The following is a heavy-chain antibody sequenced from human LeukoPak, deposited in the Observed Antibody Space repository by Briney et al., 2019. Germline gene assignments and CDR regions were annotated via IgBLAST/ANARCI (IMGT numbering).Heavy chain of an antibody. CDR1: GGSISSYY. D-gene: IGHD4-11*01. J-gene: IGHJ4*02. Sequence: SETLSLTCSVSGGSISSYYWSWIRQPAGKGLQWIGRIYPSGSTNYNPSLKSRVTMSLDTSKNQFSLRLSSVTAADTAVYYCARDSGYSLDYWGQGTLVTVSS. CDR2: IYPSGST. CDR3: ARDSGYSLDY. V-gene: IGHV4-4*07.